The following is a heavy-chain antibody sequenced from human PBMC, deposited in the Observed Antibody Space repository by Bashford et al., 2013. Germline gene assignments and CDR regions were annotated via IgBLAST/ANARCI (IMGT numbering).Heavy chain of an antibody. CDR1: GYTFTSYA. J-gene: IGHJ6*02. Sequence: ASVKVSCKASGYTFTSYAMHWVRHGPGQGLEWMGWISAYNGNTNYAQKLQGRVTMTTDTSTSTAYMELRSLRSDDTAVYYCARTPPSRPFGRFGMDVWGQGTTVTVSS. V-gene: IGHV1-18*01. CDR3: ARTPPSRPFGRFGMDV. D-gene: IGHD3/OR15-3a*01. CDR2: ISAYNGNT.